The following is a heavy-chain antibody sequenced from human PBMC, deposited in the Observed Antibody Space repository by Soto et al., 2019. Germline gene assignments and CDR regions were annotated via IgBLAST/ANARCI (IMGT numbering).Heavy chain of an antibody. J-gene: IGHJ5*02. D-gene: IGHD1-7*01. CDR1: GYTFTSYD. CDR3: ARDLTGTLSWFDP. CDR2: INAGNGNT. Sequence: ASANVSSTASGYTFTSYDIYWARQSTGQRIEWMGWINAGNGNTKYAQKFQGRVTITRDTSASTAYMELSSLRSEDTAVYYCARDLTGTLSWFDPWGQGTLVTLSS. V-gene: IGHV1-3*01.